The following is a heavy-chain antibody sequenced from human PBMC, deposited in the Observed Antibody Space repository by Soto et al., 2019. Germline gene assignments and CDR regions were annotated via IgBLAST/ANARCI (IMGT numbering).Heavy chain of an antibody. CDR2: INHSGST. CDR1: GGSFSGYY. CDR3: GRGLLADFWSGYKGLGY. V-gene: IGHV4-34*01. D-gene: IGHD3-3*01. J-gene: IGHJ4*02. Sequence: AVYGGSFSGYYWSWIRQPPGKGLEWIGEINHSGSTNYNPSLKSRVTISVDTSKNQFSLKLSSVTAADTAVYYCGRGLLADFWSGYKGLGYWGQGTLVTVSS.